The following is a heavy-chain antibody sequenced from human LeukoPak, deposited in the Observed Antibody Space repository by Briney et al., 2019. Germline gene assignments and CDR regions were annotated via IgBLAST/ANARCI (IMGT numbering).Heavy chain of an antibody. Sequence: GGSLRLSCAASGFTFSSYSMNWVRQAPGKGLEWVSSISSSSSYIYYADSVKGRFTISRDNAKNSLYLQMNSLRAEDTAVYYCARDTPMVRGVIITPIYYMDVWGKGTTVTISS. V-gene: IGHV3-21*01. CDR2: ISSSSSYI. CDR1: GFTFSSYS. D-gene: IGHD3-10*01. CDR3: ARDTPMVRGVIITPIYYMDV. J-gene: IGHJ6*03.